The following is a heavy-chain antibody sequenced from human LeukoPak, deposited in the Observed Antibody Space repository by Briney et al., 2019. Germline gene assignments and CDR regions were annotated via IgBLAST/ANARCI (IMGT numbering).Heavy chain of an antibody. CDR2: ISGSGGST. J-gene: IGHJ4*02. Sequence: GGSLRLSCAASGFTFSSYAMSWVRQAPGKGLEWVSAISGSGGSTYYADPVKGRFTISRDNSKNTLYLQMNSLRAEDTAVYHCAKQIVGGTRYFDYWGRGTLVTVSS. CDR3: AKQIVGGTRYFDY. V-gene: IGHV3-23*01. CDR1: GFTFSSYA. D-gene: IGHD1-26*01.